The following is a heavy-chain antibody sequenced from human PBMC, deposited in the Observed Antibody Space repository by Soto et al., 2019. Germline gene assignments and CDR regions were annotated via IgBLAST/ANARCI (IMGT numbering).Heavy chain of an antibody. CDR2: IYYSGST. J-gene: IGHJ6*02. CDR1: GDSVGNGPYY. D-gene: IGHD1-26*01. CDR3: ARVGTSCHSGGCYYYYGLGL. Sequence: QVRLQESGPGLVKPWETLSLSCLVSGDSVGNGPYYWSWIRQPPGKGLEWIGYIYYSGSTNLNPSLESRVNISIDTSKNQFSLKLRSVTAADAAVYFCARVGTSCHSGGCYYYYGLGLWGQGTTVAISS. V-gene: IGHV4-61*01.